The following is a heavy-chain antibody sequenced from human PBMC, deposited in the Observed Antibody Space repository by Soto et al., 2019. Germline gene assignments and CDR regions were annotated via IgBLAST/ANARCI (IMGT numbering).Heavy chain of an antibody. CDR3: AKGEDIVLVPAADAYYYYYGMDV. CDR2: IYDSEKI. J-gene: IGHJ6*02. Sequence: SETLSLTCTVSGGSVSSSGYYWGWFRQPPGKGLEWIASIYDSEKIYNNPSLKSRVTISLDTSKNQFSLKLRSVTAEDTAVYYCAKGEDIVLVPAADAYYYYYGMDVWGQGTTVTVSS. V-gene: IGHV4-39*07. CDR1: GGSVSSSGYY. D-gene: IGHD2-2*01.